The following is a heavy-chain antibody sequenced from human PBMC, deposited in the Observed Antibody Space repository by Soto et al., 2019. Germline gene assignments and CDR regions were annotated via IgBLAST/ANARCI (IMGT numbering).Heavy chain of an antibody. V-gene: IGHV1-69*04. CDR2: IIPLLDIA. CDR1: GGTFSSYT. CDR3: ARDSPIGSTFSGYEAIDY. D-gene: IGHD5-12*01. J-gene: IGHJ4*02. Sequence: SVKVSCKASGGTFSSYTISWVRQAPGQGLEWMGRIIPLLDIANYAQKFQGRVTITADKSTSTAYMELNSLRSEDTAVYYCARDSPIGSTFSGYEAIDYWGQGTLVTVSS.